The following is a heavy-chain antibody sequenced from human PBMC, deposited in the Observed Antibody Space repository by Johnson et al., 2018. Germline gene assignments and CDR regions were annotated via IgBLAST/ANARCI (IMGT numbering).Heavy chain of an antibody. Sequence: VQLVESGGGPVKPGGSLRLSCAASGFIFSGYTMNWVRQAPGKGLEWVSSITSSSTYIYYADSVKGRFTISRDNAKNSLYLQMNSLRAEDTAVYYCARARSDDYDLWSVDAFAIWGQGTMVTVSS. V-gene: IGHV3-21*01. J-gene: IGHJ3*02. CDR1: GFIFSGYT. CDR3: ARARSDDYDLWSVDAFAI. D-gene: IGHD3-3*01. CDR2: ITSSSTYI.